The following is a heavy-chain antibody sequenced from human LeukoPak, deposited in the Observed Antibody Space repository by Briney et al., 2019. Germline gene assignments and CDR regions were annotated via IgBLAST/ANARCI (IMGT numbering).Heavy chain of an antibody. D-gene: IGHD3-9*01. CDR3: ARGGLYYDILTGYSNTRSHFDY. J-gene: IGHJ4*02. Sequence: GGSLRLSCAASGFTFSSYSMNWVRQAPGKGLEWVSSISSSSSYIYYADSVKGRFTISRDNAKNSLYLQMNSLRAEDTAVYYCARGGLYYDILTGYSNTRSHFDYWGQGTLVTVSS. CDR1: GFTFSSYS. CDR2: ISSSSSYI. V-gene: IGHV3-21*01.